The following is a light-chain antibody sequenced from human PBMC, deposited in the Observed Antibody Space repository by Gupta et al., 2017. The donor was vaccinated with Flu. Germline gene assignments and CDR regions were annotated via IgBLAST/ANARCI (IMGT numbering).Light chain of an antibody. CDR2: GAS. CDR3: QQYSSPWYT. J-gene: IGKJ2*01. Sequence: ATRSLSPGERAPLSCRASQSLSSNYLAWYQQKPGQAPRLLISGASSRATGIPDRFSGSGSGTDFTLTISRLEPEDFAVYYCQQYSSPWYTFGQGTKLEIK. CDR1: QSLSSNY. V-gene: IGKV3-20*01.